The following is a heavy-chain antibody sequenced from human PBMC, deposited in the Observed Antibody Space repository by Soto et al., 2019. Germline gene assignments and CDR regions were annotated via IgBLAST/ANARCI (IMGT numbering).Heavy chain of an antibody. CDR3: AAGDSSGYYGG. CDR1: GFIFTSSS. CDR2: ITVGTGNT. D-gene: IGHD3-22*01. V-gene: IGHV1-58*01. Sequence: SVKVSCKASGFIFTSSSVQWVRQARGQRLEWIGWITVGTGNTNYAQKFQERVTVTRDMSTSTAYMELSNLRSEDTAVYYCAAGDSSGYYGGWGQGTQVTVSS. J-gene: IGHJ4*02.